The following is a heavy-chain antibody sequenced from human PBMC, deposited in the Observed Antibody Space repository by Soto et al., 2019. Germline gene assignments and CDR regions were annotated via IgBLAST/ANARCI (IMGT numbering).Heavy chain of an antibody. CDR1: GGSISSGGYY. CDR2: IYYSGST. J-gene: IGHJ6*03. Sequence: SETLSLTCTVSGGSISSGGYYWSWIRQHPGKGLEWIGYIYYSGSTYYNPSLKSRVTISVDTSKNQFSLKLSSVTAADTAVYYCARDRGTIFGVPSEYYYYYMDVWGKGTTVTVSS. CDR3: ARDRGTIFGVPSEYYYYYMDV. D-gene: IGHD3-3*01. V-gene: IGHV4-31*03.